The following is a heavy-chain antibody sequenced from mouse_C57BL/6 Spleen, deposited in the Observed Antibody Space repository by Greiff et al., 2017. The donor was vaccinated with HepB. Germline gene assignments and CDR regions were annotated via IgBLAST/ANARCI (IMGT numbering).Heavy chain of an antibody. J-gene: IGHJ2*01. CDR2: INYDGSST. CDR3: ARGGLTYFDY. Sequence: EVQRVESEGGLVQPGSSMKLSCTASGFTFSDYYMAWVRQVPEKGLEWVANINYDGSSTYYLDSLKSRFFISRDNAKNILYLQMSSLKSEDTATYYCARGGLTYFDYWGQGTTLTVSS. V-gene: IGHV5-16*01. CDR1: GFTFSDYY.